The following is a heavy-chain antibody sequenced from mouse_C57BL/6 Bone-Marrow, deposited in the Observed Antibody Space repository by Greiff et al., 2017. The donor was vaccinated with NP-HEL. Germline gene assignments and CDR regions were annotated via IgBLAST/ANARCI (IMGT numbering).Heavy chain of an antibody. J-gene: IGHJ3*01. CDR3: AREDLGLRPGAY. Sequence: EVKLQESGPELVKPGDSVKISCKASGYSFTGYFMNWVMQSHGKSLEWIGRINPYNGDTFYNQKFKGKATLTVDKSSSTAHMELRSLTSEDSAVYYCAREDLGLRPGAYWGQGTLVTVSA. CDR2: INPYNGDT. V-gene: IGHV1-20*01. CDR1: GYSFTGYF. D-gene: IGHD2-4*01.